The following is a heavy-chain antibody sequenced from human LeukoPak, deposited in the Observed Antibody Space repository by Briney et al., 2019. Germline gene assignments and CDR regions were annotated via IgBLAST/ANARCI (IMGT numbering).Heavy chain of an antibody. D-gene: IGHD2-15*01. V-gene: IGHV4-59*08. CDR1: GGSISGYH. CDR3: ARKTYCSGGRCYGENWFDP. CDR2: IYYTGNA. Sequence: SETLSLTCTVTGGSISGYHWNWVRQSPGKGLEWIANIYYTGNADYNPSLTSRVTISVDTSKNEISLILSSVTAADTAVYYCARKTYCSGGRCYGENWFDPWGQGTLVTVSS. J-gene: IGHJ5*02.